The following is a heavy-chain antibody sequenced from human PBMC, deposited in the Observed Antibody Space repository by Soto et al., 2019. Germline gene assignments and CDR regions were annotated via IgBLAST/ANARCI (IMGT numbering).Heavy chain of an antibody. CDR1: GFTFSSYG. CDR3: AKDVVVGATTWLGDYCYYYGMDV. J-gene: IGHJ6*02. D-gene: IGHD1-26*01. Sequence: QVQLVESGGGVVQPGRSLRLSCAASGFTFSSYGMHWVRQAPGKGLEWVAVISYDGSNKYYADSVKGRFTISRDNSKNTLYLQMNSRRAEDTAVYYCAKDVVVGATTWLGDYCYYYGMDVWGQGTTVTVSS. CDR2: ISYDGSNK. V-gene: IGHV3-30*18.